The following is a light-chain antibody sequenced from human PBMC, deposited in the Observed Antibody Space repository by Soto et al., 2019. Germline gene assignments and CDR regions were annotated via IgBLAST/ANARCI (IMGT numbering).Light chain of an antibody. CDR1: QSLLHITGETF. CDR3: MKRTQLPPT. Sequence: DVVMTQTPLSLSVAPGQPASISCKSSQSLLHITGETFLFWYLQKPGQSPQLLIYEVSTRVSGVPDRFSGSGSGTDFTLEISRVETDDVGIYYCMKRTQLPPTFGQGTRLGIE. V-gene: IGKV2D-29*02. J-gene: IGKJ5*01. CDR2: EVS.